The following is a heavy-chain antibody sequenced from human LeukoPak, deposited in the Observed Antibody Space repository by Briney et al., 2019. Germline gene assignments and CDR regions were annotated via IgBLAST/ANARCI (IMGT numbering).Heavy chain of an antibody. CDR2: ISSSSTYI. V-gene: IGHV3-21*01. Sequence: GGSLGLSCAASGFTFSSYGMNWVRQAPGKGLEWVSSISSSSTYIYYADSVKGRFTISRDNAKNSLYLQMNSLRAEDTAVYYCARDKESSSGWYPSLGYWGQGTLVTVSS. D-gene: IGHD6-19*01. CDR3: ARDKESSSGWYPSLGY. J-gene: IGHJ4*02. CDR1: GFTFSSYG.